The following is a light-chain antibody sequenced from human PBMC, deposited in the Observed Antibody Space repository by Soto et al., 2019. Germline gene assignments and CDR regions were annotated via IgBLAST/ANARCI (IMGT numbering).Light chain of an antibody. J-gene: IGKJ5*01. Sequence: EGVLTQSPVTLSFSPGEIATLSCSSSQSVSSYLAWYHQKPGQAPRLLIYDASNRATGIPARFSGSGSGTDFTLTISSLEPEDFAVYYCQQRSNWITFGQGTRLEI. CDR2: DAS. CDR3: QQRSNWIT. V-gene: IGKV3-11*01. CDR1: QSVSSY.